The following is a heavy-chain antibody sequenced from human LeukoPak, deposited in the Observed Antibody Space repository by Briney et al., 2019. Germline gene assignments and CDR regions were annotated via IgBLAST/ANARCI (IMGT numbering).Heavy chain of an antibody. J-gene: IGHJ5*02. V-gene: IGHV3-21*01. CDR3: ARDARVGLGYGYEAGWFDP. CDR2: ISSSSIYV. D-gene: IGHD5-18*01. CDR1: GFTFSDYD. Sequence: PGGSLILSCAASGFTFSDYDMNWVRQAPGKGLEWVSSISSSSIYVSYADSVKGRYTISRDNAKNSLYLQMNSLRAEDTAVYYCARDARVGLGYGYEAGWFDPWGQGTLVTVSS.